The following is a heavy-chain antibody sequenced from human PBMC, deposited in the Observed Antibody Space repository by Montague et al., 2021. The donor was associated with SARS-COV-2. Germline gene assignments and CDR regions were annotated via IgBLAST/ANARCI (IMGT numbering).Heavy chain of an antibody. Sequence: SETLSLTCTVSGGSISSNFWSWIRQPPGKGLGWIGYIYYSGSTNYNPSLKSRVTISVDTSKKQFSLQLNSVTAADTAVYYCARTRGYDPLFDFWGQGTLVTVSS. D-gene: IGHD5-12*01. J-gene: IGHJ4*02. CDR3: ARTRGYDPLFDF. CDR2: IYYSGST. V-gene: IGHV4-59*01. CDR1: GGSISSNF.